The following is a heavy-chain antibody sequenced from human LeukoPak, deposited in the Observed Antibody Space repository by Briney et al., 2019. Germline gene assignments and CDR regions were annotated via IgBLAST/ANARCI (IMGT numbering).Heavy chain of an antibody. V-gene: IGHV1-2*02. CDR2: INPNTGGA. J-gene: IGHJ5*02. Sequence: ASVKVSCKASGYTFTAFYIHWVRQAPGQGLEWMAWINPNTGGANYAQVFQGRVTLTRDTSISTVYMEVTRLKFDDTAIYYCARDRSRGSGQFDPWGQGTLVTVPP. D-gene: IGHD3-10*01. CDR3: ARDRSRGSGQFDP. CDR1: GYTFTAFY.